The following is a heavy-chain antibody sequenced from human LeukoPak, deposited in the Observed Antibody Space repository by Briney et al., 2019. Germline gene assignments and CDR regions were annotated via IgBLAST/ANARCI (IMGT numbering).Heavy chain of an antibody. CDR3: ATDGAGFDT. J-gene: IGHJ5*02. CDR2: INIGGTNT. Sequence: KTGGSLRLYCAASGLTFSDYYMSWIRQAPGKGLEWLSYINIGGTNTHYADSVKGRFTISRDNAKKSLYLEMTNLRAEDTAVYYWATDGAGFDTWGQGVLVTVSS. CDR1: GLTFSDYY. V-gene: IGHV3-11*01.